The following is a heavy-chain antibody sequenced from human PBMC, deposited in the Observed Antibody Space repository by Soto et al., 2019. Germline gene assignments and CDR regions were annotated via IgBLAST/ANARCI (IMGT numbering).Heavy chain of an antibody. CDR1: GYTFTSYG. CDR3: ASVGVARRQPCGVDV. D-gene: IGHD1-26*01. CDR2: ISTYNGDT. V-gene: IGHV1-18*01. Sequence: ASVKVSCKASGYTFTSYGINWGRQAPGQGLEWMGWISTYNGDTNYAQTFQGRVTMTTDTSTSTVHMEVRSLRSDDTAVYYCASVGVARRQPCGVDVWDKATSVTLSS. J-gene: IGHJ6*04.